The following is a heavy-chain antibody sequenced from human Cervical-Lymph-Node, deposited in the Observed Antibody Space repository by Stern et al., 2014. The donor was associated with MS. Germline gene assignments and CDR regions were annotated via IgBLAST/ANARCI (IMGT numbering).Heavy chain of an antibody. CDR1: GFTFSLSG. D-gene: IGHD2-2*02. V-gene: IGHV3-30*18. CDR3: ANAAALSCRSPSCYKAFEY. CDR2: ISYDGSDK. Sequence: MQLVESGGGVAQPGRSLRLSCAASGFTFSLSGMHWVRQAPGKGLDGVAVISYDGSDKYYGDSVKGRFTISRDNSKNTVYLQMNSLRAEDTAVYYCANAAALSCRSPSCYKAFEYWGQGILVTVSS. J-gene: IGHJ4*02.